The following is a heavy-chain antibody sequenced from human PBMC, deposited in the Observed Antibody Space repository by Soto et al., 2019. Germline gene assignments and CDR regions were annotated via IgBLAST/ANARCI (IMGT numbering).Heavy chain of an antibody. CDR3: ARSNLLRFFNWFDG. Sequence: SETLSLTCAVYGGSFSGYYWSWIRQPPGKGLEWIGEIHHSGSTNYNPSLKSPVTISVDTSKNQFSLKLSSVTAADTAVYYCARSNLLRFFNWFDGWGQGTLVAVAS. CDR1: GGSFSGYY. CDR2: IHHSGST. V-gene: IGHV4-34*01. J-gene: IGHJ5*01. D-gene: IGHD3-3*01.